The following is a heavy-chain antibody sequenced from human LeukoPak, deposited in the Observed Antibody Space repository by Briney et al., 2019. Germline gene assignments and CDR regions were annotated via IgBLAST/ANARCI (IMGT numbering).Heavy chain of an antibody. V-gene: IGHV4-39*01. CDR2: IYYSGST. D-gene: IGHD3-3*01. J-gene: IGHJ3*02. CDR3: ASRHRYYDQPASGDDAFDI. Sequence: PSETLSLTCTVSGGSISSSSYYWGWIRQPPGKGLEWIGSIYYSGSTYYNPSLKSRVTISVDMSKNQFSLKLSSVTAADTAVYYCASRHRYYDQPASGDDAFDIWGQGTMVTVSS. CDR1: GGSISSSSYY.